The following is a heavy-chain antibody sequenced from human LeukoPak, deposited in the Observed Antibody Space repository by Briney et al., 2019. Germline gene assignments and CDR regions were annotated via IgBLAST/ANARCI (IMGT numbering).Heavy chain of an antibody. CDR1: QFMFSLYS. D-gene: IGHD2-8*02. V-gene: IGHV3-21*01. CDR3: ARESSSGGFDL. Sequence: GGSLRLPCEASQFMFSLYSMNWVRQAPGKGLEWVSFISGGTNYIDYADSVKGRFTISRDNAKNSLYLQTNILTADDTAVYYCARESSSGGFDLWGQGTMVTVYS. J-gene: IGHJ3*01. CDR2: ISGGTNYI.